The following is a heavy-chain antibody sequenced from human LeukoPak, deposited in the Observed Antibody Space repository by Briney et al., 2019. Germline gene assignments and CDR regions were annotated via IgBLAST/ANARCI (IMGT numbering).Heavy chain of an antibody. CDR2: IHYSGNT. CDR3: ARDTDAAAGIDAFDI. CDR1: GGSISSSIYY. V-gene: IGHV4-39*07. D-gene: IGHD6-13*01. J-gene: IGHJ3*02. Sequence: PSETLSLTCTVSGGSISSSIYYWGWIRQPPGKGLEWIGHIHYSGNTYYNPSLRSRVTISVDTSKNQFSLKLSSVTAADTAVYYCARDTDAAAGIDAFDIWGQGTMVTVSS.